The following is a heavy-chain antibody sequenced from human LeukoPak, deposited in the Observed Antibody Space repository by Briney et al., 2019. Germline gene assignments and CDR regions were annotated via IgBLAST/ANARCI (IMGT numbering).Heavy chain of an antibody. CDR2: IAASGSNI. Sequence: PGGSLRLSCAASGLPLSSYSITWFRQAPGKGLEWVAYIAASGSNIYYVDSVMGRFTVSRDNPKSSLFLQMNSPRAEDTAVYYCARVKGTYFDYWGQGALVSASS. CDR3: ARVKGTYFDY. J-gene: IGHJ4*02. D-gene: IGHD1-1*01. CDR1: GLPLSSYS. V-gene: IGHV3-48*01.